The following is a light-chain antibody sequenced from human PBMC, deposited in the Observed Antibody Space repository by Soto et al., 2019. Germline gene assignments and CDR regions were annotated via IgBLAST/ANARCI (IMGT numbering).Light chain of an antibody. CDR1: SSDVGGYNY. CDR3: SSYAGSNNYV. Sequence: QSALTQPPSASGSPGQSVTISCTGTSSDVGGYNYVSGYQQHPGKGPKLIIYEVSRRPSGVPDRFSGSKSGNTASLTVAGLQAEDEADYYCSSYAGSNNYVFGTGTKVTVL. J-gene: IGLJ1*01. CDR2: EVS. V-gene: IGLV2-8*01.